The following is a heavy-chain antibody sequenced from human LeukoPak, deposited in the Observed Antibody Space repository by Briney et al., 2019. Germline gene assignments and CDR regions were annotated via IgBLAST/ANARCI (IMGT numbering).Heavy chain of an antibody. V-gene: IGHV4-39*01. J-gene: IGHJ4*02. Sequence: PSETLSLTCTVSSGSISSSNFYWGWFRQPPGKGLEWIGTIFYSGSTYYNPSLKSRVTISVDTSENQLSLKLSSVTAAETAIYYCARSVFLMIDAYGFWGQGTLVAVSS. CDR1: SGSISSSNFY. CDR2: IFYSGST. D-gene: IGHD3-10*01. CDR3: ARSVFLMIDAYGF.